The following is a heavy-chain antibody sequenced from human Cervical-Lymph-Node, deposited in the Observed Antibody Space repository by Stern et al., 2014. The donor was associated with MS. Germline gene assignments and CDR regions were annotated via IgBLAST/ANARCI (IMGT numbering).Heavy chain of an antibody. CDR2: VSPYNGNT. J-gene: IGHJ4*02. CDR3: ARERLRDFSDYHFDH. Sequence: VQLLQSGADVQKPGASVKVSCKASGYTFGTYGTTYGLSWMRQAPRQGLEWLGWVSPYNGNTDIVPQLQDRVTLTTDTSTNTAYLELRSLRSDDTAVYYCARERLRDFSDYHFDHWGQGTLVTVSS. V-gene: IGHV1-18*01. CDR1: GYTFGTYGTTYG. D-gene: IGHD4-11*01.